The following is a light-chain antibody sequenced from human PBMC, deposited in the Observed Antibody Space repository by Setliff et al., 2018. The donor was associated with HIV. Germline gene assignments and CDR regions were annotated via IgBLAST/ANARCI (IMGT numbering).Light chain of an antibody. CDR2: GNI. CDR3: QSYDSSLSAHV. V-gene: IGLV1-40*01. J-gene: IGLJ1*01. Sequence: QSVLTQPPSVSGAPGQRVTISCTGSSSNIGAAYDVHWYRQFPGTAPKLLIYGNINRPSGVPDRFSGSKSGTSGSLTITGLQAEDEADYYCQSYDSSLSAHVFGTGTKV. CDR1: SSNIGAAYD.